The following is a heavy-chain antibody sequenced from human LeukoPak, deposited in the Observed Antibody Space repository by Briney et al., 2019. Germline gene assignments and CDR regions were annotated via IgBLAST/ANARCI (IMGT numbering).Heavy chain of an antibody. J-gene: IGHJ4*02. CDR1: GFTFAGYA. Sequence: PGGSLRLSCTASGFTFAGYAMSWVRQAPGKGLEWVSSIQGIDSTTYHADSVKGRFTVSRDNSKNTLYLQVNSLRVEDTAVYYCAKDFRHSSTADSGSDLPLDYWGQGTLVSVSS. CDR3: AKDFRHSSTADSGSDLPLDY. CDR2: IQGIDSTT. D-gene: IGHD1-26*01. V-gene: IGHV3-23*01.